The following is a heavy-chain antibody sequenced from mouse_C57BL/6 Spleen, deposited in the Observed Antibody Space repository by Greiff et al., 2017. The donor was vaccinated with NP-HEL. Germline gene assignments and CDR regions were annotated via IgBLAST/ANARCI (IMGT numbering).Heavy chain of an antibody. Sequence: EVMLVESGGGLVKPGGSLKLSCAASGFTFSSYAMSWVRQTPEKRLEWVATISDGGSYTYYPDNVKGRFPISRDNAKNNLYLQMSHLKSEDTAMYYCARDRNWDGDFDDWGQGTTLTVSS. CDR2: ISDGGSYT. D-gene: IGHD4-1*01. CDR1: GFTFSSYA. CDR3: ARDRNWDGDFDD. V-gene: IGHV5-4*01. J-gene: IGHJ2*01.